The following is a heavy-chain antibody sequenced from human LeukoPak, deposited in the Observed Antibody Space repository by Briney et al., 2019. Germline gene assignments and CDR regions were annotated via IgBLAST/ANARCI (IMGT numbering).Heavy chain of an antibody. J-gene: IGHJ4*02. CDR2: ITGSGGYT. CDR3: AKQSLYDSSGHFHY. D-gene: IGHD3-22*01. Sequence: PAGGSLRLSCAASGFTFSSYAMTWVRQAPGKGLEWVSTITGSGGYTYYADSVKGRFTISRDNSKNTLFLRMNSLRAKDTAVYFCAKQSLYDSSGHFHYWGQGTLVTVSS. CDR1: GFTFSSYA. V-gene: IGHV3-23*01.